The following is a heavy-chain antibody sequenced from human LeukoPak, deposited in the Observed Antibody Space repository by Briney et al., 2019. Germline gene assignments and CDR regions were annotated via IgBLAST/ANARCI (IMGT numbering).Heavy chain of an antibody. CDR2: IYYSGST. Sequence: PSETLSLTCTVSGGSISSSSYFWGWIRQPPGKGLEWIGSIYYSGSTYYNPSLKSRVTMSVDTSKNQFSLKLSSVTAADTAVYYCARGPTVTTLGYFDYWGQGTLVTVSS. D-gene: IGHD4-17*01. V-gene: IGHV4-39*07. J-gene: IGHJ4*02. CDR3: ARGPTVTTLGYFDY. CDR1: GGSISSSSYF.